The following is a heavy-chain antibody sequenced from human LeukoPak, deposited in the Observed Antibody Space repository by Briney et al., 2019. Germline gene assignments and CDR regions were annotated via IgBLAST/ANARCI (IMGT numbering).Heavy chain of an antibody. CDR2: MNPNSGNT. Sequence: GASVKVSCKASGYTFTSYDINWVRQATGQGLEWMGWMNPNSGNTGYAQKFQGRVTMTRNTSISTAYMELSSLRSEDTAVYYCARGHSVTYYDFWSGYYSGAYYYYMDVWCKGTTVTVSS. V-gene: IGHV1-8*01. J-gene: IGHJ6*03. CDR3: ARGHSVTYYDFWSGYYSGAYYYYMDV. D-gene: IGHD3-3*01. CDR1: GYTFTSYD.